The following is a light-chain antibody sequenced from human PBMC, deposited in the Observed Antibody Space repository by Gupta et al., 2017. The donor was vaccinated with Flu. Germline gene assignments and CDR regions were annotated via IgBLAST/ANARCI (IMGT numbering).Light chain of an antibody. Sequence: EIVLTQSPGTLSLSPGERATLSCRASQSFKSNHLAWYRQKPGQAPRLLIYGASNRATGIPDRFSGSGSGTDFTLTISRLEPEDFAVFYWQQYGYSPSFGQGTKVEIK. J-gene: IGKJ2*03. CDR2: GAS. CDR3: QQYGYSPS. CDR1: QSFKSNH. V-gene: IGKV3-20*01.